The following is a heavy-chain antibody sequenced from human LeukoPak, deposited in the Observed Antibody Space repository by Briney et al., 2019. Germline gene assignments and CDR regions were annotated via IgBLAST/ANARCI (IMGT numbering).Heavy chain of an antibody. J-gene: IGHJ3*02. CDR1: GFTFGSYA. D-gene: IGHD2-2*01. V-gene: IGHV3-23*01. CDR3: AKDIVVVPAAMFGNDAFDI. Sequence: GGSLRLSCAASGFTFGSYAMSWVRQAPGKGLEWVSAISGSGGSTYYADSVKGRFTISRDNSKNTLYLQMNSLRAEDTAVYYCAKDIVVVPAAMFGNDAFDIWGQGTMVTVSS. CDR2: ISGSGGST.